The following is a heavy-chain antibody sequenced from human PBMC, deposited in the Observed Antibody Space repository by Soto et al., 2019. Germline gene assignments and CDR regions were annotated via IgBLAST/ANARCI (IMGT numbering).Heavy chain of an antibody. D-gene: IGHD3-16*02. Sequence: QITLKESGPPLVKPTQTLTLTCTFSGFSLSTSGVGVGWIRQPPGKALEWLALIYWDDDKRYSPSLKSRLTITKDTSKNQVVLTMTNMDPVDTATYYCAHSEGDYIWGSYRYGNWGQGTLVTVSS. J-gene: IGHJ4*02. CDR2: IYWDDDK. CDR3: AHSEGDYIWGSYRYGN. V-gene: IGHV2-5*02. CDR1: GFSLSTSGVG.